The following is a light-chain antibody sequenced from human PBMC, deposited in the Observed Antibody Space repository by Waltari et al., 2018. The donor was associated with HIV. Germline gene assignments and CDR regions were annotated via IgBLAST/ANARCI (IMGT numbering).Light chain of an antibody. CDR3: YSAANYIWV. J-gene: IGLJ3*02. V-gene: IGLV3-27*01. Sequence: SFELTQPSSVSVSPGQTPRLTCSGDILAQKYVRWLQQRPGQAPLLIIFKDNERPSGIPERFSGSSTGTTVTLTISGVQVEDEADYYCYSAANYIWVFGGGTRLTVL. CDR2: KDN. CDR1: ILAQKY.